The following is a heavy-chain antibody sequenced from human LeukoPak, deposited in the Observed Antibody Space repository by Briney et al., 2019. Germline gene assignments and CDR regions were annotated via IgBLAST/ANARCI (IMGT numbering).Heavy chain of an antibody. V-gene: IGHV4-4*02. Sequence: PSGTLSLTCAVSGASISSSNWWNWVRQPPGKGLEWIGEIHHSGSTHYNPSLKGPVTMSVDKSKNQFSLNLSSVTAADTAMYYCARHKKLQNYYDSSGYLNWFDPWGQGTLVTVSS. CDR1: GASISSSNW. CDR3: ARHKKLQNYYDSSGYLNWFDP. CDR2: IHHSGST. D-gene: IGHD3-22*01. J-gene: IGHJ5*02.